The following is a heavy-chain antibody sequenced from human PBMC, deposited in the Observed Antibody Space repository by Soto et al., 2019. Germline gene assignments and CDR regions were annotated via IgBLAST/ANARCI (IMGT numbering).Heavy chain of an antibody. D-gene: IGHD2-15*01. CDR3: AREYCSGGSCYSDAFDI. CDR2: ISAYNGNT. J-gene: IGHJ3*02. Sequence: AASVKVSCKASGYTFTSYGISWVRQAPGQGLEWMGWISAYNGNTNYAQKLQGRVTTTTDTSTSTAYMELRSLRSDDTAVYYCAREYCSGGSCYSDAFDIWGQGTMVTVSS. V-gene: IGHV1-18*01. CDR1: GYTFTSYG.